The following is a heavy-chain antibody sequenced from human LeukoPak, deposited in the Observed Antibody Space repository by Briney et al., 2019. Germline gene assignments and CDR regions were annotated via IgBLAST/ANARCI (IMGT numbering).Heavy chain of an antibody. D-gene: IGHD3-10*01. J-gene: IGHJ4*02. CDR1: GYRFTNYW. CDR2: IYHGDSDT. CDR3: VLAGSGSYYFDY. V-gene: IGHV5-51*01. Sequence: GESLKISCKGFGYRFTNYWIGWVRQMPGKGLEWMGIIYHGDSDTRYSPSFQGQVTISADKSINTAYLQWSSLKASDTAMYYCVLAGSGSYYFDYWGQGILVTVSS.